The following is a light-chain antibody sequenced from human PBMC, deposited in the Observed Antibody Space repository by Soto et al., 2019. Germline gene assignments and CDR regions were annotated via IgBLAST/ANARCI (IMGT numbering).Light chain of an antibody. CDR2: DNN. CDR3: AAWDDSLNGYV. CDR1: SSNIGTGYD. J-gene: IGLJ1*01. Sequence: QSVLTQPPSVSGAPGQRITLSCTGSSSNIGTGYDVHWYQQLPGTAPKLLIYDNNQRPSGVPDRFSGSKSGTSASLAISGLQSEDEADYFCAAWDDSLNGYVFGTGTKLTVL. V-gene: IGLV1-40*01.